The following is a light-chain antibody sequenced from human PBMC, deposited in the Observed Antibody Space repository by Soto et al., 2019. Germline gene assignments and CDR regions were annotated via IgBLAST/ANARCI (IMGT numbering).Light chain of an antibody. CDR1: QTITNY. V-gene: IGKV1-5*01. CDR3: QHYNSYSEA. Sequence: DIQMTQSPSSLSASVGDRVTITCRASQTITNYLNWYQQQSGKAPKLLIYATDTLQSGVPSRFSGSGSGTEFTLTISSLQPDDFATHYCQHYNSYSEAFGQGTKVDIK. J-gene: IGKJ1*01. CDR2: ATD.